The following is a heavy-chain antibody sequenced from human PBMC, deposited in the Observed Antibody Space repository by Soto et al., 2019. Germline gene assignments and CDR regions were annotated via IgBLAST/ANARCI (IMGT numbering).Heavy chain of an antibody. D-gene: IGHD5-12*01. Sequence: PGGSLRLSCAASGFTFSSYAMSWVRQAPGKGLEWVSAISGSGGSTYYADSVKGRFTISRDNSKNTLYLQMNSLRAEDTAVYYCAKTAPEMATIWDPNVGFDYWGQGTLVTVSS. J-gene: IGHJ4*02. CDR2: ISGSGGST. CDR1: GFTFSSYA. V-gene: IGHV3-23*01. CDR3: AKTAPEMATIWDPNVGFDY.